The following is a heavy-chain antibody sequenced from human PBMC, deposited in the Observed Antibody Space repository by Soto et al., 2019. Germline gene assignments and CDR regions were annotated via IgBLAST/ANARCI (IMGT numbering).Heavy chain of an antibody. J-gene: IGHJ6*02. CDR2: IDPSDSYT. CDR1: VYSFTSYW. V-gene: IGHV5-10-1*01. CDR3: ARHPPITRGRGVTWDLYGMGG. D-gene: IGHD3-10*01. Sequence: GESLQISCKGSVYSFTSYWISWVRQMPGKGLEWMGRIDPSDSYTNYSPSFQGHVTISADKSISTAYLQWSGLKASDTAMYYCARHPPITRGRGVTWDLYGMGGWGQGTTV.